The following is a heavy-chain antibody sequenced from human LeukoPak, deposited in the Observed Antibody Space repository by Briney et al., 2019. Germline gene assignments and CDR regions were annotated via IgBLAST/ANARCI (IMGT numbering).Heavy chain of an antibody. V-gene: IGHV3-30-3*01. J-gene: IGHJ4*02. Sequence: KAGGSLRLSCAASGFTFSNYAIHWVRQAPGKGLEWVAVISYDGNNKYYTDSVKGRFTISRDNSKNTLYLQMNSLRPEDTAVYYCARIAAHFDCWGQGTLVTVSS. CDR1: GFTFSNYA. CDR2: ISYDGNNK. D-gene: IGHD6-13*01. CDR3: ARIAAHFDC.